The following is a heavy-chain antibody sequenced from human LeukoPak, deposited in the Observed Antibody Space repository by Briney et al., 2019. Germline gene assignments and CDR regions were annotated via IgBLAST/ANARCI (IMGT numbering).Heavy chain of an antibody. J-gene: IGHJ4*02. D-gene: IGHD4-23*01. Sequence: ASVKVSCKASGYTFTGYYMHWVRQAPGQGLEWMGWINPNSGDTKYAQTFMGRVTMTRDTSINTAYMELCRLRSDDTAVYYCARDLYGGTSATFDYWGQGTLVTVSS. V-gene: IGHV1-2*02. CDR1: GYTFTGYY. CDR3: ARDLYGGTSATFDY. CDR2: INPNSGDT.